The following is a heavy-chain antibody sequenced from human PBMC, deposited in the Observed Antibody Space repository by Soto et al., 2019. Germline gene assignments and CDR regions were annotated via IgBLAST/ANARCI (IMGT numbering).Heavy chain of an antibody. V-gene: IGHV3-64D*06. J-gene: IGHJ5*02. CDR3: VKDGVTSSPSWFDP. CDR1: GFTFSSYA. Sequence: GGSLRLSCSASGFTFSSYAMHWVRQAPGKGLEYVSAISSSGGSTYYADSVKGRFTISTDNSKNTLYLQMSSLRAEDTAVYSCVKDGVTSSPSWFDPWGQGTLVTVSS. D-gene: IGHD2-21*02. CDR2: ISSSGGST.